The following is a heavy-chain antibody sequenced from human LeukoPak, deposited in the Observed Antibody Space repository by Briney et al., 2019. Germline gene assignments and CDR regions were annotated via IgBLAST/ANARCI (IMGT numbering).Heavy chain of an antibody. J-gene: IGHJ4*02. Sequence: PGGSLPLSCAASGFTFDDYTMHWVRQAPGKGLEWVSLISWDGVGTYYADSVKGRFTISRDNSKNSLYLQMNSLRSEDTALYYCAKDGNSGLDYWGQGTLV. V-gene: IGHV3-43*01. CDR3: AKDGNSGLDY. D-gene: IGHD2-15*01. CDR1: GFTFDDYT. CDR2: ISWDGVGT.